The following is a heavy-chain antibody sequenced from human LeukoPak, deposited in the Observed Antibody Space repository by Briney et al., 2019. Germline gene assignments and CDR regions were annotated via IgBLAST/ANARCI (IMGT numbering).Heavy chain of an antibody. CDR1: GGSFSGYY. V-gene: IGHV4-34*01. J-gene: IGHJ4*02. D-gene: IGHD3-3*01. CDR3: AREARITIFGVVTYYFDY. CDR2: INHSGST. Sequence: SETLSLTCAVYGGSFSGYYWSWIRQPPGKGLEWIGEINHSGSTNYNPSLKSRVTISVDTSKNQFSLELSSVTAADTAVYYCAREARITIFGVVTYYFDYWGQGTLVTVSS.